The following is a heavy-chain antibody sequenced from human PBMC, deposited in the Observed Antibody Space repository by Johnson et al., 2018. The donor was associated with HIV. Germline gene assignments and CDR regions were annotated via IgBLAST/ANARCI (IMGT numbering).Heavy chain of an antibody. CDR1: GFSVSSYW. V-gene: IGHV3-7*01. CDR2: IKQDGSEM. CDR3: ARDQFRKGWDQLGVDAFDI. Sequence: MLLVESGGNLVQPGGSLRLSCVASGFSVSSYWMSWVRQAPGKGLEWVANIKQDGSEMYYVDSVKGRFTISRDNAKNSLYLQMNSLRAEDTAVYYCARDQFRKGWDQLGVDAFDIWGQGTMVTVSS. J-gene: IGHJ3*02. D-gene: IGHD1-26*01.